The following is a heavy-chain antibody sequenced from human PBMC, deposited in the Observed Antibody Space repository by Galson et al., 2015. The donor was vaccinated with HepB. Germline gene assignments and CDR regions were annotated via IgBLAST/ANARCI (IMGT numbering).Heavy chain of an antibody. CDR2: THYRSKWYN. CDR1: GDSVSSNSAA. D-gene: IGHD2-15*01. V-gene: IGHV6-1*01. CDR3: AREEGYCSGGSCYLNWFDP. Sequence: CAISGDSVSSNSAAWNWIRQSPSRGLEWLGRTHYRSKWYNDYAVSVKSRITINPDTSKNQFSLQLNSVTPEDTAVYYCAREEGYCSGGSCYLNWFDPWGQGTLVTVSS. J-gene: IGHJ5*02.